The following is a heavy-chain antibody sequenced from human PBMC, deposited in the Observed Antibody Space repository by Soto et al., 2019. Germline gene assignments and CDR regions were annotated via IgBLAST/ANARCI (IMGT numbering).Heavy chain of an antibody. V-gene: IGHV5-51*01. Sequence: PGESLKISCEGSGYDFSNYWIGWVRQKPGKGLEWMGVIYPDDSDIRYSPSFQGQVTISADKSISTAYLQWSSLKASDTAIYYCARHPYHTSGSWFDPWGQGTLVTVSS. CDR1: GYDFSNYW. CDR3: ARHPYHTSGSWFDP. CDR2: IYPDDSDI. D-gene: IGHD3-22*01. J-gene: IGHJ5*02.